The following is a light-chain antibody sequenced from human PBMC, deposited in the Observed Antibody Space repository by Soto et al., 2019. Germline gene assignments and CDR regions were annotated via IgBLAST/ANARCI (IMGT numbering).Light chain of an antibody. CDR3: QQSYSTPPIT. J-gene: IGKJ5*01. V-gene: IGKV1-39*01. CDR1: QTISTY. CDR2: AAS. Sequence: DIHMTQSPSSLSASVGDRGTITWRASQTISTYLNWYQQKPGNAPKLLIYAASSLQSGVPSRFSGSGSGTDFHLTISSLQPEDFATYYCQQSYSTPPITFGQGTRLQI.